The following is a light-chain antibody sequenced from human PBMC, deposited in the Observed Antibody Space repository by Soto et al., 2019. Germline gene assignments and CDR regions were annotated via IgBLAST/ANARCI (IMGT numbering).Light chain of an antibody. CDR1: HSVSNN. J-gene: IGKJ5*01. CDR3: QQYGSSIT. Sequence: EVVMTQSPATLSLSPGERATLSCKTSHSVSNNLAWYQQKPGQAPRLLIYGTSSRATGIPDRFSGSGSGTDFTLTISRLEPEDFAVYYCQQYGSSITFGQGTRLEIK. V-gene: IGKV3-20*01. CDR2: GTS.